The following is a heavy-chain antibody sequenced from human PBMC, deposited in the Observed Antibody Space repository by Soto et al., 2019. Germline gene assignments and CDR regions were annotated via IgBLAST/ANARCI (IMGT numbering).Heavy chain of an antibody. CDR1: GNTFTSYA. J-gene: IGHJ6*02. D-gene: IGHD6-13*01. V-gene: IGHV1-3*01. CDR2: VNAGNGNT. Sequence: SVQVSCKASGNTFTSYAMHWVRQAPGQRLEWMGWVNAGNGNTKYSQNFQGRVTITRDTSATTAYMELSSLRSEDTAVYFCARAGSSTWYYYGMDVWGQGTTVTVSS. CDR3: ARAGSSTWYYYGMDV.